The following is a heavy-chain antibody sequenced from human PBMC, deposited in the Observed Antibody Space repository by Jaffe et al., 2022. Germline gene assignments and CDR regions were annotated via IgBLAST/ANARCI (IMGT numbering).Heavy chain of an antibody. CDR2: IYHSGST. Sequence: QVQLQESGPGLVKPSGTLSLTCAVSGGSISSSNWWSWIRQPPGKGLEWIGEIYHSGSTNYNPSLKSRVTISVDKSKNQFSLKLSSVTAADTAVYYCARIPEVLWFGELLRSYYYYYMDVWGKGTTVTVSS. CDR3: ARIPEVLWFGELLRSYYYYYMDV. V-gene: IGHV4-4*02. CDR1: GGSISSSNW. D-gene: IGHD3-10*01. J-gene: IGHJ6*03.